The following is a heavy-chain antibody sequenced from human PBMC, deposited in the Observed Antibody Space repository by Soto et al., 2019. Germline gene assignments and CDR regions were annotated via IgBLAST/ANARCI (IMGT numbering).Heavy chain of an antibody. D-gene: IGHD6-13*01. CDR3: AKDLLTAAGPLDYYYYGMDV. Sequence: QVQLVESGGGVVQPGRSLRLSCAASGFTFSSYGMHWVRQAPGKGLEWVAVISYDGSNKYYADSVKGRFTISRDNSKNTLYLQMNSLRAEDTAVYYCAKDLLTAAGPLDYYYYGMDVWGQGTTVTVSS. CDR1: GFTFSSYG. J-gene: IGHJ6*02. V-gene: IGHV3-30*18. CDR2: ISYDGSNK.